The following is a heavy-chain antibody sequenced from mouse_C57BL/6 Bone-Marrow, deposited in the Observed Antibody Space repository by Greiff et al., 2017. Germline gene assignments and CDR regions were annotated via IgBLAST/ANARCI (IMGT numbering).Heavy chain of an antibody. CDR1: GFTFSSYA. CDR2: ISDGGSYT. V-gene: IGHV5-4*01. D-gene: IGHD4-1*01. J-gene: IGHJ2*01. CDR3: ARDWDGGDY. Sequence: EVHLVESGGGLVKPGGSLKLSCAASGFTFSSYAMSWVRQTPEKRLEWVATISDGGSYTYYPDNVKGRFTISRDNAKNNLYLQMSHLKSENTAMYYCARDWDGGDYWSQGTTRRVTS.